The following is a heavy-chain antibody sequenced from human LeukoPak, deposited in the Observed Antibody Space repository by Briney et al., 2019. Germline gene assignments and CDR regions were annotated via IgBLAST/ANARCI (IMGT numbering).Heavy chain of an antibody. J-gene: IGHJ4*02. CDR1: GFTLSSYG. CDR3: ARDSAAWHYDSRELDY. D-gene: IGHD3-22*01. V-gene: IGHV3-33*01. Sequence: GGSLRLSCAASGFTLSSYGMHWVRQAPGKGLEWVAVIWYDGSNKYYADSVKGRFTISRDNSKNTLYLQMNSLRAEDTAVYYCARDSAAWHYDSRELDYWGQGTLVTVSS. CDR2: IWYDGSNK.